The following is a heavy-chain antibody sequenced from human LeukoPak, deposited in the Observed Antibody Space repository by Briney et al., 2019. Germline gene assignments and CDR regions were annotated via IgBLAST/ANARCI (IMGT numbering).Heavy chain of an antibody. J-gene: IGHJ4*02. CDR1: GFTFGKYW. CDR2: IKLDGSEK. V-gene: IGHV3-7*03. D-gene: IGHD3-3*01. CDR3: ARDQYDTWSRRGNFDS. Sequence: GRSLRLSCVASGFTFGKYWMSWVRQAPGKGLEWVANIKLDGSEKNYVDSVKGRFTISRDNTKNSLYLQMNSLRVEDTAVFYCARDQYDTWSRRGNFDSWGQGTLVIVSS.